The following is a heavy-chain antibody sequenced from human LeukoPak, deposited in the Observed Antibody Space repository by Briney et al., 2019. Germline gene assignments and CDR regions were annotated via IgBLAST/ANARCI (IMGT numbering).Heavy chain of an antibody. Sequence: SETLSLTCTVSGGSVTSYYWSWIRQPAGKGLEWIGRIYTSGSTNYNPSLKSRVTMSVDTSKNQFSLNLSFVTAADTAVYYCARGLISAVGNNFDYWGQGTLVTVSS. CDR2: IYTSGST. V-gene: IGHV4-4*07. CDR1: GGSVTSYY. D-gene: IGHD6-13*01. CDR3: ARGLISAVGNNFDY. J-gene: IGHJ4*02.